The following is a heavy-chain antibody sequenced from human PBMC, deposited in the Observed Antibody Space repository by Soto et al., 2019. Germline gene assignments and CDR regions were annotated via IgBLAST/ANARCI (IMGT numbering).Heavy chain of an antibody. CDR1: GFTFSSYA. V-gene: IGHV3-23*01. D-gene: IGHD5-18*01. J-gene: IGHJ6*02. Sequence: EVQLLESGGGLVQPGGSLRLSCAASGFTFSSYAMSWVRQAPGKGLEWVSAISGSGGSTYYADSVKGRFTISRDNSKNTLYLQMNSLRAEDTAVYYCAKGKVQLWLESYYYYGMDVWGQGTTVTVSS. CDR3: AKGKVQLWLESYYYYGMDV. CDR2: ISGSGGST.